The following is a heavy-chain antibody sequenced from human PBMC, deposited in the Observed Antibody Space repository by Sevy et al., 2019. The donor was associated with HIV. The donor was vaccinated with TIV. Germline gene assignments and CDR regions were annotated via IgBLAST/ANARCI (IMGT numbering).Heavy chain of an antibody. J-gene: IGHJ5*02. CDR1: GFTFSNYW. V-gene: IGHV3-74*01. Sequence: GGSLRLSCTASGFTFSNYWMHWVRQAPRKGLVWVSRINSDGSSTSYEDSVKGRFTISRDNAKNNLDLQMNSPRADDTALYYCVSDGGRSSGDNWFDPWGQGTVVTVSS. D-gene: IGHD2-15*01. CDR2: INSDGSST. CDR3: VSDGGRSSGDNWFDP.